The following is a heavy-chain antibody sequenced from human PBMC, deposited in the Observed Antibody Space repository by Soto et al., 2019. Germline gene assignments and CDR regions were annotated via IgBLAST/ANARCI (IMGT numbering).Heavy chain of an antibody. CDR1: GYSFHSYW. CDR2: VNPTDSDS. Sequence: GESLKISCKGSGYSFHSYWIAWVRQKPGIGLELMGAVNPTDSDSRYSPSFQGQVTISADKSTSTAYLHWSSLKASDTAMYYCARYWHSYSLNYYRGMDVWGQGTTVTVSS. J-gene: IGHJ6*02. CDR3: ARYWHSYSLNYYRGMDV. D-gene: IGHD5-18*01. V-gene: IGHV5-51*06.